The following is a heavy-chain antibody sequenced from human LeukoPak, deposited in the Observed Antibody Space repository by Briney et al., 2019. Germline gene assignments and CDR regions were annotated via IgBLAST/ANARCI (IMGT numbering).Heavy chain of an antibody. J-gene: IGHJ3*02. Sequence: GGSLRLSCAASGFTFSSYAMSWARQAPGKGLEWVSSISSSSSYIYYADSVKGRFTISRDNAKNSLYLQMNSLRAEDAAVYYCASANRNLDAFDIWGQGTMVTVSS. CDR2: ISSSSSYI. CDR1: GFTFSSYA. CDR3: ASANRNLDAFDI. V-gene: IGHV3-21*01.